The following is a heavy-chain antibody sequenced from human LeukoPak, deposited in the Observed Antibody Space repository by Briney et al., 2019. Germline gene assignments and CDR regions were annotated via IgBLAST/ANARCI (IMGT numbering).Heavy chain of an antibody. CDR3: AREKYSSGSNWFDP. CDR1: GYTFTGYY. D-gene: IGHD3-10*01. V-gene: IGHV1-2*02. CDR2: INPNSGGT. Sequence: GASVKVSCKASGYTFTGYYVHWVRQAPGQGLEWMGWINPNSGGTNYAQKFQGRVTMTGDTSISTAYMELSRLRYDDTAVYYCAREKYSSGSNWFDPWGQGTLVTVSS. J-gene: IGHJ5*02.